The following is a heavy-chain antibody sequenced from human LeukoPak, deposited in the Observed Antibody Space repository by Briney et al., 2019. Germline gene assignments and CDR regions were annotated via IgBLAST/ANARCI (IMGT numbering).Heavy chain of an antibody. J-gene: IGHJ4*02. Sequence: SETLSLTCSVSGASITTYCWSWIRQSAGKGLEWIGRIHNSGSPHYNPSLTGRVTMSLDTSKNQFSLKLTSVTAADTAVYYCARDLANVGWLIDYWGQGTRVTVSS. CDR3: ARDLANVGWLIDY. CDR2: IHNSGSP. V-gene: IGHV4-4*07. D-gene: IGHD6-19*01. CDR1: GASITTYC.